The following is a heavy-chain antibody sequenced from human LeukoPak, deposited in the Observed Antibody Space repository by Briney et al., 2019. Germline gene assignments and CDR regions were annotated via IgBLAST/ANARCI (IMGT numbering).Heavy chain of an antibody. Sequence: HPGGSLRLSCAASGFTFSSNWMHWVRQAPGKGLVWVSRSNEDGSTTNYADSVKGRFTISRDNAKNTLYLQMNSLTAEDTAVYYCVRDLGGRSGHWGQGTLVTVSS. D-gene: IGHD1-26*01. CDR3: VRDLGGRSGH. J-gene: IGHJ4*02. CDR2: SNEDGSTT. CDR1: GFTFSSNW. V-gene: IGHV3-74*01.